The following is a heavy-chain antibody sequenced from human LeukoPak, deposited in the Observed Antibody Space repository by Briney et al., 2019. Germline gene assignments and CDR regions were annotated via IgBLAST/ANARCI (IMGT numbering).Heavy chain of an antibody. CDR2: IKQDGSEK. D-gene: IGHD6-19*01. CDR1: GFNFDDYG. J-gene: IGHJ4*02. V-gene: IGHV3-7*01. Sequence: GGSLRLSCAASGFNFDDYGMTWVRQAPGKGLEWVANIKQDGSEKYYVDSVKGRFTISRDNAKNSLYLQMNSLRAEDTAVYYCARAVAGTYFDCWGQGTLVTVSS. CDR3: ARAVAGTYFDC.